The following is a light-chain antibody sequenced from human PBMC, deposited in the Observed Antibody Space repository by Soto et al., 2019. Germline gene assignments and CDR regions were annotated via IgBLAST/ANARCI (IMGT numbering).Light chain of an antibody. CDR2: KAS. V-gene: IGKV1-5*03. J-gene: IGKJ4*01. CDR1: QSISTW. Sequence: DIQMTQTPSTLSASVGDRVTITCRASQSISTWLARYQQKPGKAPKLLIYKASNLEDGVPSRFSGSGSGTEFTITISSLQPDDFATYYCQQYNTYPLTFGGGTKVDIK. CDR3: QQYNTYPLT.